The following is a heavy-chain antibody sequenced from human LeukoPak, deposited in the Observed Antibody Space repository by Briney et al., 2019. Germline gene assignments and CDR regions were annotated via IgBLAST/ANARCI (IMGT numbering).Heavy chain of an antibody. Sequence: GGSLRLSCAASGFTFSTFAMSWVRQAPGKGLEWVSTISGSGTSTYFADSVKGGFPISRDNSKNTLYLQMNSLRAEDTAVYYCAKDPEQLIGYCSGGTCSLRYWGQGTLVTVSS. CDR2: ISGSGTST. CDR3: AKDPEQLIGYCSGGTCSLRY. J-gene: IGHJ4*02. V-gene: IGHV3-23*01. CDR1: GFTFSTFA. D-gene: IGHD2-15*01.